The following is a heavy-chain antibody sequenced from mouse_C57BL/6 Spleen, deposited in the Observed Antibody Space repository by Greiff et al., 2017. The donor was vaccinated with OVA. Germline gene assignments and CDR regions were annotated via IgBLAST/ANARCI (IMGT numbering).Heavy chain of an antibody. CDR2: INPGSGGT. V-gene: IGHV1-54*01. CDR3: ARGTTVVNYYAMDY. D-gene: IGHD1-1*01. Sequence: QVHVKQSGAELVRPGTSVKVSCKASGYAFTNYLIEWVKQRPGQGLEWIGVINPGSGGTNYNEKFKGKATLTADKSSSTAYMQLSSLTSEDSAVYFCARGTTVVNYYAMDYWGQGTSVTVSS. J-gene: IGHJ4*01. CDR1: GYAFTNYL.